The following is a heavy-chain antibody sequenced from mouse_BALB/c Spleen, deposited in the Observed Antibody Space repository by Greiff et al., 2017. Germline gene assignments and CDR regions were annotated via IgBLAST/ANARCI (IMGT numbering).Heavy chain of an antibody. Sequence: EVHLVESGGGLVKPGGSLKLSCAASGFTFSSYAMSWVRQTPEKRLEWVASISSGGSTYYPDSVKGRSPISRDNARNTQYLQMSRLRSEDTAMYYCAKFAPMDYWGQGTSVTVSS. CDR2: ISSGGST. CDR3: AKFAPMDY. CDR1: GFTFSSYA. J-gene: IGHJ4*01. V-gene: IGHV5-6-5*01.